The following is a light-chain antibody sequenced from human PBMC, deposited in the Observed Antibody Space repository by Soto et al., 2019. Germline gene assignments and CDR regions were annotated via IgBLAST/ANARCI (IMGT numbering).Light chain of an antibody. CDR1: QSISNN. Sequence: IVMTPSPATLSVFPGERATLSCRASQSISNNLAWLQQKPGQAPRRLIYAASTRATGVPARFSGSGSGTDFTLTISSLQPEDFAVYYCHQYNNWPPMHTFGQGTKLEIK. J-gene: IGKJ2*01. CDR2: AAS. V-gene: IGKV3-15*01. CDR3: HQYNNWPPMHT.